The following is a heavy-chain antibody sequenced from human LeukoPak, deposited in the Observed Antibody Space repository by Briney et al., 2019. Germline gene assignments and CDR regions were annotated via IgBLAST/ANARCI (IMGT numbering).Heavy chain of an antibody. CDR3: AKDPSGSYRAVLGYFDY. D-gene: IGHD1-26*01. CDR1: GYTFTSYG. J-gene: IGHJ4*02. Sequence: ASVKVSCKASGYTFTSYGISWVRQAPGQGLEWMGWISAYNGNTNYAQKLQGRVTMTTDTSTSTAYMELRSLRSDDTAVYYCAKDPSGSYRAVLGYFDYWGQGTLVTVSS. CDR2: ISAYNGNT. V-gene: IGHV1-18*01.